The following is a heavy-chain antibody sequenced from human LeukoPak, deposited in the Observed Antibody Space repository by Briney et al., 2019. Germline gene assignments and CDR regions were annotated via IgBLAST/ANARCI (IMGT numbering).Heavy chain of an antibody. D-gene: IGHD3-22*01. CDR3: ARVENLQYYYDSSGYYWWEDY. J-gene: IGHJ4*02. V-gene: IGHV1-18*01. CDR1: GYTFTSYG. CDR2: ISAYNGNT. Sequence: ASVKVSCKASGYTFTSYGISWVRQAPGQGLEWMGWISAYNGNTNYAQKLQGRISMTTDTSTSTAYMELRSLRSVDTAVYYCARVENLQYYYDSSGYYWWEDYWGQGTLVTVSS.